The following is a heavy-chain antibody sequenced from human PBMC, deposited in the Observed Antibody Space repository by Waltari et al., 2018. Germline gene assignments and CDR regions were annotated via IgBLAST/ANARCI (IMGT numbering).Heavy chain of an antibody. Sequence: EVQLVESGGGLVQPGGSLRLSCAASGFTFSSYAMSWVRQAPGKGLEWVSAISGSGGSTYYADSVKGRFTISRDNSKNTLYLQMNSLRAEDTAVYYCAKEIRSTIFGVELGVAFEIWGQGTMVTVSS. CDR2: ISGSGGST. V-gene: IGHV3-23*04. CDR3: AKEIRSTIFGVELGVAFEI. CDR1: GFTFSSYA. D-gene: IGHD3-3*01. J-gene: IGHJ3*02.